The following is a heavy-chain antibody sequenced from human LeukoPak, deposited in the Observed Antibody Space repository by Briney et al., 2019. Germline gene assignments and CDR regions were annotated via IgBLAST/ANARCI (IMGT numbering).Heavy chain of an antibody. D-gene: IGHD6-13*01. CDR3: ARGGTSSSWYTGGYYYYYMDV. CDR2: IMPIFGTA. V-gene: IGHV1-69*13. Sequence: SVKVSCKASGGTFSSYAISWVRQAPGQGLEWMGGIMPIFGTANYAQEFQGRVTITADESTSTAYMELSSLRSEDTAVYYCARGGTSSSWYTGGYYYYYMDVWGKGTTVTVSS. CDR1: GGTFSSYA. J-gene: IGHJ6*03.